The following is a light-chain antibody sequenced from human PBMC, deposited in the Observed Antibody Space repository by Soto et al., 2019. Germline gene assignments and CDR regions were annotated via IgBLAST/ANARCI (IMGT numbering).Light chain of an antibody. CDR2: GAS. V-gene: IGKV3-20*01. Sequence: EIVLTQSPGTLSLSPGERATLSCRASQSVSSNYLAWYQQKPGQAPRLLIYGASSRATGIPDRFSGSGSGTDFTLTISRLEPEDFAVYFCQQYVSAPHAFGQGTKVEIK. CDR3: QQYVSAPHA. CDR1: QSVSSNY. J-gene: IGKJ2*01.